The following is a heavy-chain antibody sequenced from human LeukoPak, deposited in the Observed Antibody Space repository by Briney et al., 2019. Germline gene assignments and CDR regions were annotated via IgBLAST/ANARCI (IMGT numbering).Heavy chain of an antibody. CDR3: ARIDPYYYYGMDV. Sequence: SETLSLTCTVSGGSISSSSYYWGWIRQPPGKGLEWIGSIYYSGSTYYNPSLKSRVTISVDTSKNQFPLKLSSVTAADTAVYYCARIDPYYYYGMDVWGQGTTVTVSS. CDR2: IYYSGST. V-gene: IGHV4-39*01. J-gene: IGHJ6*02. CDR1: GGSISSSSYY.